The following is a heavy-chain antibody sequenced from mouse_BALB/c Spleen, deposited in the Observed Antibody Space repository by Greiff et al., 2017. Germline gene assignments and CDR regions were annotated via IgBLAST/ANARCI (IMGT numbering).Heavy chain of an antibody. Sequence: QVQLKESGAELMKPGASVKISCKATGYTFSSYWIEWVKQRPGHGLEWIGEILPGSGSTNYNEKFKGKATFTADTSSNTAYMQLSSLTSEDSAVYYCARRPLRLRPPYGMDYWGQGTSVTVSS. CDR2: ILPGSGST. CDR1: GYTFSSYW. D-gene: IGHD1-2*01. J-gene: IGHJ4*01. V-gene: IGHV1-9*01. CDR3: ARRPLRLRPPYGMDY.